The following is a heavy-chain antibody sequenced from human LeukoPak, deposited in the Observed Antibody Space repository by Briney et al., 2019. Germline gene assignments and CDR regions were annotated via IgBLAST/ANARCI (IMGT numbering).Heavy chain of an antibody. Sequence: SETLSLTCTVSGGSISSSSYYWGWIRQPPGKGLEWIGSIYYSGSTYYNPSLKSRVTISVDTSKNQFSLKLSSVTAADTAVYYCARPKDIYDSSGYYYFDYWGQGTLVTVSS. CDR3: ARPKDIYDSSGYYYFDY. V-gene: IGHV4-39*01. CDR2: IYYSGST. CDR1: GGSISSSSYY. D-gene: IGHD3-22*01. J-gene: IGHJ4*02.